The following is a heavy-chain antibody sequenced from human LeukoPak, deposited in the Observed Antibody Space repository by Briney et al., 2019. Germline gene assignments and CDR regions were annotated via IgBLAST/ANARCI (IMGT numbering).Heavy chain of an antibody. V-gene: IGHV1-69*04. Sequence: ASVKVSCKASGGSFSNDAITWVRQAPGQGLEWMGRIVPVLGFTNFPQRFEGRVTLTADTSTTTAYMELSSLTSDDTVVYYCATGSYGQWLVQRVAFDIWGQGTMVTVSS. J-gene: IGHJ3*02. CDR3: ATGSYGQWLVQRVAFDI. D-gene: IGHD6-19*01. CDR2: IVPVLGFT. CDR1: GGSFSNDA.